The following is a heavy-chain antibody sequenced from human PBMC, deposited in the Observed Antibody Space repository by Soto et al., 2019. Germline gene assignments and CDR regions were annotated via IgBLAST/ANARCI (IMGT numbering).Heavy chain of an antibody. CDR1: GFTFSSYA. CDR2: ISGSGGST. CDR3: AKARAQYYDFWSGYPVDY. Sequence: GGSLRLSCAASGFTFSSYAMSWVRQAPGKGLEWVSVISGSGGSTYYVDSVKSRFTISRDNSKNTLYLQMNSLRAEDTAVYYCAKARAQYYDFWSGYPVDYWGQGTLVTVSS. J-gene: IGHJ4*02. D-gene: IGHD3-3*01. V-gene: IGHV3-23*01.